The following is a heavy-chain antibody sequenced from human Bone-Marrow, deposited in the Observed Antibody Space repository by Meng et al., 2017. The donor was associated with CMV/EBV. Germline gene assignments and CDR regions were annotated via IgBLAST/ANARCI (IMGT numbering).Heavy chain of an antibody. CDR3: AKDGGYSYVSYYYYYGMDV. D-gene: IGHD5-18*01. CDR1: GFTFSSYG. V-gene: IGHV3-30*02. J-gene: IGHJ6*02. Sequence: GESLKISCAASGFTFSSYGMHWVRQAPGKGLEWVAFIRYDGSNKYYADSVKGRFTISRDNSKNTLYLQMNSLRAEDTAVYYCAKDGGYSYVSYYYYYGMDVWGQGTTVTVS. CDR2: IRYDGSNK.